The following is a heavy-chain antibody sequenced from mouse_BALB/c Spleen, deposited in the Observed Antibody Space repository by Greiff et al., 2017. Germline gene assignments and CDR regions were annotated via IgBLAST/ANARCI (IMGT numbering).Heavy chain of an antibody. Sequence: EVQLVESGGGLVKPGGSLKLSCAASGFAFSSYDMSWVRQTPEKRLEWVAYISSGGGSTYYPDTVKGRFTISRDNAKNTLYLQMSSLKSEDTAMYYCARHGRDYYAMDYWGQGTSVTVSS. J-gene: IGHJ4*01. CDR2: ISSGGGST. CDR3: ARHGRDYYAMDY. CDR1: GFAFSSYD. V-gene: IGHV5-12-1*01.